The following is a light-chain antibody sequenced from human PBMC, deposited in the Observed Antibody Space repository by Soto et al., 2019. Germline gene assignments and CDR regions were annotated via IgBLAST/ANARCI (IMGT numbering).Light chain of an antibody. CDR2: DAS. J-gene: IGKJ5*01. Sequence: DIQMTQSPSTLSASVGARVPITCRASQSISSWLAWYQQKPGKAPKLLIYDASSLESGVPSRFSGSGSGTEFTLTVSSLQPEDFATYYCLQHNSYPFTFGQGTRLEIK. CDR3: LQHNSYPFT. V-gene: IGKV1-5*01. CDR1: QSISSW.